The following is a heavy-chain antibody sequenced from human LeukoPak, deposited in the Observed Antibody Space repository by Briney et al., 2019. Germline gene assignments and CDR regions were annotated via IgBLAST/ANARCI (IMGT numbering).Heavy chain of an antibody. CDR3: AKGGPYSTENIYYDYYMDV. D-gene: IGHD2/OR15-2a*01. Sequence: GGSLRLSCAASGFTFSSYSMNWVRQAPGKGLEWVSYISSSGSTIYYAASVKGRLTISRDNSKNTLYLQMNSLRAEDTAVYYCAKGGPYSTENIYYDYYMDVWGKGTTVTVSS. CDR2: ISSSGSTI. V-gene: IGHV3-48*01. J-gene: IGHJ6*03. CDR1: GFTFSSYS.